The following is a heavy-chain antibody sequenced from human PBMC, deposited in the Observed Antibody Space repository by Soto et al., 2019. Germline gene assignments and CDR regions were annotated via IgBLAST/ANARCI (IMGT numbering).Heavy chain of an antibody. V-gene: IGHV4-39*01. J-gene: IGHJ5*02. CDR2: IYYNGNT. Sequence: SETLSLTCTVSNGSISSSISYWGWIRQPPGGGLAWIGSIYYNGNTYYNPSLKSRVTISVDTSRNQFSLKLESVTAADTAMYYCARHGHYASEPRGCVAPWGQGTLVTVS. CDR1: NGSISSSISY. CDR3: ARHGHYASEPRGCVAP. D-gene: IGHD3-10*01.